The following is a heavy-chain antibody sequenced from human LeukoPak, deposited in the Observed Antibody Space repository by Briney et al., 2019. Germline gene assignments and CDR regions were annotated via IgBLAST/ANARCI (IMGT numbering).Heavy chain of an antibody. CDR1: GYTFTSYD. V-gene: IGHV1-8*01. D-gene: IGHD6-13*01. Sequence: ASVKVSCKASGYTFTSYDINWVRQATGQGLEWMGWMNHNSGNTGYAQKFQGRVTMTRNTSISTAYMELSNLRSEDTAVYYCARERGSSSWFYYYYGMDVWGQGTTVTVSS. CDR2: MNHNSGNT. CDR3: ARERGSSSWFYYYYGMDV. J-gene: IGHJ6*02.